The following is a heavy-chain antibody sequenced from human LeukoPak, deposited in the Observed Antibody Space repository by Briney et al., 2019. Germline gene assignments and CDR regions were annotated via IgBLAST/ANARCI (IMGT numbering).Heavy chain of an antibody. Sequence: PGGSLRLSCAASGFTFSSYSMNWVRQAPGKGLEWVSSISSSSSYIYYADSVKGRFTISRDNAKNSLFLQMNSLRAEDTAVYYCARDMGGKGVAAVFDYWGQGTLVTVSS. CDR2: ISSSSSYI. V-gene: IGHV3-21*01. CDR3: ARDMGGKGVAAVFDY. CDR1: GFTFSSYS. J-gene: IGHJ4*02. D-gene: IGHD6-19*01.